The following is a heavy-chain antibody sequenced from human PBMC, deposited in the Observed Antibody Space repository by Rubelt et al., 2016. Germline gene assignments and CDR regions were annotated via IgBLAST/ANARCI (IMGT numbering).Heavy chain of an antibody. CDR3: VTGDSSGYYWRLHYFDY. CDR1: GFTFSSYA. CDR2: ISSHGGST. V-gene: IGHV3-64D*06. Sequence: EVQLVESGGGLVQPGGSLRLSCAASGFTFSSYAMHWVRQAPGKGLEYVSAISSHGGSTYYADSVKGSVTISRENSKNTLDLQMSSLRAEDTAVYYCVTGDSSGYYWRLHYFDYWGQGTLVTVSS. J-gene: IGHJ4*02. D-gene: IGHD3-22*01.